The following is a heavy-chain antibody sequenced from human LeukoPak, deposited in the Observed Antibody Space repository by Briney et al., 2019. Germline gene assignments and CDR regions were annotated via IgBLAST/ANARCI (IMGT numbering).Heavy chain of an antibody. CDR3: ARPTQYVGRIGWFDP. J-gene: IGHJ5*02. CDR2: INHSGST. CDR1: GGSFSGYY. D-gene: IGHD3-10*01. V-gene: IGHV4-34*01. Sequence: PSETLSLTCAVYGGSFSGYYWSWIRQPPGKGLEWIGEINHSGSTNYNPSLKSRVTISVDTSKNQFSLKLSSVTAADTAVYYCARPTQYVGRIGWFDPWGQGTLVTVSS.